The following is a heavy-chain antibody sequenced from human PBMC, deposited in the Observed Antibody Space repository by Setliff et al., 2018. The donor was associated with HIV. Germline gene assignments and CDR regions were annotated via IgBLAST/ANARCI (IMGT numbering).Heavy chain of an antibody. V-gene: IGHV3-23*01. Sequence: HPGGSLRLSCAASGFTFSSYAMSWVRQAPGKGLEWVSAISGSGGSTYYADSVKGRFTISRDNSKNTLYLQMNSLRAEDTAVYYCAKLYDSSGYSHYWGQETLVTVSS. CDR2: ISGSGGST. CDR1: GFTFSSYA. J-gene: IGHJ4*02. CDR3: AKLYDSSGYSHY. D-gene: IGHD3-22*01.